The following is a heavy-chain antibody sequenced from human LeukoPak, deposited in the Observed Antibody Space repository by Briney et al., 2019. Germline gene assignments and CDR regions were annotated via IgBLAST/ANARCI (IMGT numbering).Heavy chain of an antibody. J-gene: IGHJ5*02. CDR3: ARHPGRFLSYYYDSSGYYDWFDP. CDR1: GGSISSYY. D-gene: IGHD3-22*01. V-gene: IGHV4-39*01. CDR2: IYYSGST. Sequence: SETLSLTCTVSGGSISSYYWSWIRQPPGKGLEWIGSIYYSGSTYYNPSLKSRVTISVDTSKNQFSLKLSSVTAADTAVYYCARHPGRFLSYYYDSSGYYDWFDPWGQGTLVTVSS.